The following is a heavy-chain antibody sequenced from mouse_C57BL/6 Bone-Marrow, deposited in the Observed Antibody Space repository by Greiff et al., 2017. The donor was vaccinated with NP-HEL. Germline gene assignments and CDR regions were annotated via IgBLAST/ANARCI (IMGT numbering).Heavy chain of an antibody. CDR2: IDPSDSYT. V-gene: IGHV1-50*01. Sequence: QVQLQQPGAELVKPGASVKLSCKASGYTFTSYWMQWVKQRPGQGLEWIGEIDPSDSYTNYNQKFKGKATLTVDTSSSTAYMQLSSLTSEDSAVYYCARDGVDFDCWGQGTALTVSS. CDR3: ARDGVDFDC. J-gene: IGHJ2*01. D-gene: IGHD1-1*01. CDR1: GYTFTSYW.